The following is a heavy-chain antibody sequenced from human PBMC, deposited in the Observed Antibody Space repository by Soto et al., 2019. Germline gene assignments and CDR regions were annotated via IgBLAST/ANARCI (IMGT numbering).Heavy chain of an antibody. J-gene: IGHJ4*02. D-gene: IGHD2-15*01. CDR2: INPNSGGT. CDR1: GYTFTGYY. Sequence: GASVKVSCKASGYTFTGYYMHWVRQAPGQGLEWMGWINPNSGGTNYAQKFQGRVTMTRDTSISTAYMELSRLRSDDTAVYYCARNIVVVVAATRGVGYWGQGTLVTVSS. V-gene: IGHV1-2*02. CDR3: ARNIVVVVAATRGVGY.